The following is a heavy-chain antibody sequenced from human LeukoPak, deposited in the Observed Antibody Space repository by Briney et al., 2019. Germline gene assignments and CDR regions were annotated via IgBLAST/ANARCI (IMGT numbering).Heavy chain of an antibody. D-gene: IGHD3-3*02. CDR2: IYYSGST. CDR3: ARVLALFYYYYGMDV. Sequence: SETLSLTCTVSGGSISSYYWSWIRQPPGKGLEWIGYIYYSGSTNYNPSLKSRVTISVDTSKNQFSLKLSSVTAADTAVCYCARVLALFYYYYGMDVWGQGTTVTVSS. CDR1: GGSISSYY. J-gene: IGHJ6*02. V-gene: IGHV4-59*12.